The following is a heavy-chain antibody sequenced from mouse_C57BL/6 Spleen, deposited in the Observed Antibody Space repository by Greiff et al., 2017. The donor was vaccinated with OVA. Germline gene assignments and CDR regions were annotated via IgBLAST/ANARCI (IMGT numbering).Heavy chain of an antibody. CDR1: GYAFTNYL. CDR2: INPRSGGT. Sequence: QVQLQQSGAELVRPGTSVKVSCKASGYAFTNYLIEWVKQRPGQGLEWIGVINPRSGGTNYNEKFKGKATLTADKSSSTAYMQLSSLTSEDSAVYFCARWATVVATDAMDYWGQGTSVTVSS. D-gene: IGHD1-1*01. CDR3: ARWATVVATDAMDY. J-gene: IGHJ4*01. V-gene: IGHV1-54*01.